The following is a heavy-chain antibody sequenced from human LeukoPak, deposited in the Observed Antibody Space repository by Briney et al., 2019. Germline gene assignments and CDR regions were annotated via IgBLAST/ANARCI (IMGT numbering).Heavy chain of an antibody. D-gene: IGHD6-13*01. CDR3: ARVLLMRRYSSGWYGRSEPDERNAFDI. J-gene: IGHJ3*02. CDR1: GGSISSGSYF. CDR2: IYTSGST. Sequence: PSETLSLTCTVSGGSISSGSYFWSWIRQPAGKGLEWIGRIYTSGSTNYNPSLKSRVTISVDTSKNQFSLKLRSVTAADTAVYYCARVLLMRRYSSGWYGRSEPDERNAFDIWGQGTMVTVSS. V-gene: IGHV4-61*02.